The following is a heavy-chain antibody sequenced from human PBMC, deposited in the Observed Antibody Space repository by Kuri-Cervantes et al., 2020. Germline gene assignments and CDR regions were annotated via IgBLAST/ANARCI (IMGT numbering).Heavy chain of an antibody. D-gene: IGHD5-12*01. CDR2: IWYDGSIT. Sequence: GESLKISCAASGFTFSSFGMHWVRQDPGKGLEWVAVIWYDGSITYYADSVQGRFTISRDNSRNTLYLQMNSLRAEDTAVYYCAKDRIGSYDGEGPDYWGQGTLVTVSS. J-gene: IGHJ4*02. V-gene: IGHV3-30*02. CDR3: AKDRIGSYDGEGPDY. CDR1: GFTFSSFG.